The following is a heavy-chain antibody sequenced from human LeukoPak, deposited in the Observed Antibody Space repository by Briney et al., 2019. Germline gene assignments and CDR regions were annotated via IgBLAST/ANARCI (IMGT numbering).Heavy chain of an antibody. CDR1: GYTFTSYD. Sequence: ASVKVSCKASGYTFTSYDINWVRQATGQGLEWMGWMNPNSGNTGYAQKFQGRVTMTRNTSISTAYMELSSLRSEDTAVYYCARGQLKTYYDILTGSNWFDPWGQGTLVTVSS. D-gene: IGHD3-9*01. V-gene: IGHV1-8*01. J-gene: IGHJ5*02. CDR2: MNPNSGNT. CDR3: ARGQLKTYYDILTGSNWFDP.